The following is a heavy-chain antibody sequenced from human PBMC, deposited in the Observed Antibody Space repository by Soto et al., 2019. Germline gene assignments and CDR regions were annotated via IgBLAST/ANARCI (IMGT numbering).Heavy chain of an antibody. V-gene: IGHV1-69*02. CDR1: GGTFSSYT. CDR2: IIPILGIA. Sequence: QVQLVQSGAEVKKPGSSVKVSCKASGGTFSSYTISWVRQAPGQGLEWMGRIIPILGIANYAQKFQGRVTVTGDKSKSTAYMELSSVRSEDTAVYYCGRVRGGYFDYWGQGTLVTVSS. D-gene: IGHD2-15*01. CDR3: GRVRGGYFDY. J-gene: IGHJ4*02.